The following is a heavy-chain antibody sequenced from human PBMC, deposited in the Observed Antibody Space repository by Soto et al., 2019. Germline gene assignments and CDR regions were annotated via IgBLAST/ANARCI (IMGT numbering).Heavy chain of an antibody. CDR3: ARDAYCSGGSCYHYYYYGMDV. J-gene: IGHJ6*02. D-gene: IGHD2-15*01. CDR2: IIPIFGTA. CDR1: GGTFSSYA. Sequence: QVQLVQSGAEVKKPGSSVKVSCKASGGTFSSYAISWVRQAPGQGLEWMGGIIPIFGTANYAQKFQGRVTITADESTSTAYMELSSLRPEDTAVYYCARDAYCSGGSCYHYYYYGMDVWGQGTTVTVSS. V-gene: IGHV1-69*01.